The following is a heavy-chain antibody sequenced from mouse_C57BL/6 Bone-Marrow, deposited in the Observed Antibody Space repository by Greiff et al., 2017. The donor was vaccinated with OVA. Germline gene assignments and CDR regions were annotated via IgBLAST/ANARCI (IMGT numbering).Heavy chain of an antibody. D-gene: IGHD1-1*01. CDR2: IYPGGGYT. J-gene: IGHJ3*01. Sequence: QVQLKESGAELVRPGTSVKMSCKASGSTFPNYWIGWAKQRPGHGLEWIGDIYPGGGYTNYNEKFKGKATLTADKSSSTAYMQFSSLTSEDSAIYYCARGGYYGSSYVRFAYWGQGTLVTVSA. CDR1: GSTFPNYW. CDR3: ARGGYYGSSYVRFAY. V-gene: IGHV1-63*01.